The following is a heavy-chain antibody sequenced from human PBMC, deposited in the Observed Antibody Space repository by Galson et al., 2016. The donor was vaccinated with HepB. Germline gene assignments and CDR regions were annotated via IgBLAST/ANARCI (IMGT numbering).Heavy chain of an antibody. V-gene: IGHV3-13*01. D-gene: IGHD3-10*01. CDR3: ARGKSLWTLPWNYGFDV. Sequence: SLRLSCAASGFTFSAHDMHWVRQATGKGLEWVAAIETAGVTYFPDSVKGRFTVSRENAKNSLYLQMNSLRVGDPAVYYCARGKSLWTLPWNYGFDVWGKGTTVTVSS. J-gene: IGHJ6*04. CDR2: IETAGVT. CDR1: GFTFSAHD.